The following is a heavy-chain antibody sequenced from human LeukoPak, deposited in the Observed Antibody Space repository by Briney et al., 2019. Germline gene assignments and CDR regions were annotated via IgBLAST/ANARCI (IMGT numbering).Heavy chain of an antibody. CDR3: ARRKYGVDYNGKDV. CDR1: GYTFSAYG. D-gene: IGHD5/OR15-5a*01. J-gene: IGHJ6*02. CDR2: INPHKTNT. Sequence: ASVKVSCKASGYTFSAYGINWVRLAPGQGLEWMASINPHKTNTLYAQKFQGRVTLTTDTSTSTAYMELRSLRSDDTAIYYCARRKYGVDYNGKDVWGQGTTVTVSS. V-gene: IGHV1-18*01.